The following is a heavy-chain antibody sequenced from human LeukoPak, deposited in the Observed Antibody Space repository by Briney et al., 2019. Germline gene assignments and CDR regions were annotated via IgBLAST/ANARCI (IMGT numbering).Heavy chain of an antibody. V-gene: IGHV4-39*01. CDR1: GGPISSSSYY. D-gene: IGHD3-10*01. Sequence: MPSETLPLTCTVSGGPISSSSYYWGWIRQPPGKGLEWIGSIYYSGSTYYNPSLTSRVTISVDTSKDQVSLRVRSVTAADTAVYYCARLKYYSPWWFDPWGQGTLVTVSS. CDR3: ARLKYYSPWWFDP. CDR2: IYYSGST. J-gene: IGHJ5*02.